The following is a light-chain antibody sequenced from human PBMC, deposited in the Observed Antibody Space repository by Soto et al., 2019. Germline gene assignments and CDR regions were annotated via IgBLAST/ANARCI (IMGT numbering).Light chain of an antibody. V-gene: IGKV3-20*01. CDR3: QQYNNWWT. CDR1: QSVSSNY. J-gene: IGKJ1*01. CDR2: STS. Sequence: FPSKKKATLYFRASQSVSSNYLAWYQQKPGQAPRLLIYSTSSRATGVPDRFSGSGSGTDFTITISRLEREDSAVYYGQQYNNWWTLGQGTKVDIK.